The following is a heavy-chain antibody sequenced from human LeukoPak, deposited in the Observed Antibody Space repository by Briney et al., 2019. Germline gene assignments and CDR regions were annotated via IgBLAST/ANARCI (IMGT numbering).Heavy chain of an antibody. D-gene: IGHD6-6*01. CDR1: GGSISTYY. CDR3: ARGTHSSSPIPLDY. Sequence: PSETLSLTCTVSGGSISTYYWSWIRQTPGKGLEWIGYIHYSGSTNYNPSLNSRVTISVDTSKNRFSLKVNSVTAADTAVYYCARGTHSSSPIPLDYWGQGTLVTVSS. J-gene: IGHJ4*02. CDR2: IHYSGST. V-gene: IGHV4-59*01.